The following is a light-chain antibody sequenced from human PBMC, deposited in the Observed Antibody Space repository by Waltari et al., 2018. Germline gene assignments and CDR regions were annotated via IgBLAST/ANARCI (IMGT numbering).Light chain of an antibody. J-gene: IGLJ1*01. Sequence: QSVLTQRPSATGSPGQSVTISCTGTNSDVGAYNYVPWYQQHPGKVPKLLIYEVTKRPSGVPDRFSGSKSGNTASLTVSGLQADDEADYYCSSYAHNNHFVFGTGTKVTVL. CDR1: NSDVGAYNY. CDR3: SSYAHNNHFV. V-gene: IGLV2-8*01. CDR2: EVT.